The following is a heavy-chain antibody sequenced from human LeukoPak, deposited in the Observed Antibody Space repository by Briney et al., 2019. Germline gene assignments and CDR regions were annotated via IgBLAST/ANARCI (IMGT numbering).Heavy chain of an antibody. D-gene: IGHD3-10*01. CDR2: IKQDGSEK. CDR1: GFTFSSYW. J-gene: IGHJ3*02. V-gene: IGHV3-7*03. Sequence: PGGSLRLSCAASGFTFSSYWMSWVRQAPGKGLEWVANIKQDGSEKYYVDSVKGRFTISRDNSKNTLYLQMNSLRAEDTAVYYCATSFDAFDIWGQGTMVTVSS. CDR3: ATSFDAFDI.